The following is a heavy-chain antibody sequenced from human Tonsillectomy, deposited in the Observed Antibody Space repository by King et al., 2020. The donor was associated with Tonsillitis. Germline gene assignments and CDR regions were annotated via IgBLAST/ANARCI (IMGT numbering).Heavy chain of an antibody. CDR1: GFTFTSYT. D-gene: IGHD3-16*01. Sequence: VQLVESGGGLVQPGGSLRLSCAASGFTFTSYTLNWVRQAPGKGLEWVSAISGSGDSTYYADSVKGRFTISRDNSKNTLYLQMTSLGAADTAVYFCAKGSFGDRGQGTLVTVSS. CDR2: ISGSGDST. CDR3: AKGSFGD. J-gene: IGHJ4*02. V-gene: IGHV3-23*04.